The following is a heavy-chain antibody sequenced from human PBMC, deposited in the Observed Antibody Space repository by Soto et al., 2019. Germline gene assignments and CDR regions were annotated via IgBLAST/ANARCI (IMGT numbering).Heavy chain of an antibody. V-gene: IGHV4-34*01. CDR2: INHSGST. Sequence: SETLSLTCAVYGGSFSGYYWSWIRQPPGKGLEWIGEINHSGSTNYNPSLKSRVTISVDTSKNQFSLKLSSVTAADTAVYYCARGLPYCSSTSCYGERGYYYYGMDVWGQGTTVNVS. J-gene: IGHJ6*02. CDR3: ARGLPYCSSTSCYGERGYYYYGMDV. D-gene: IGHD2-2*01. CDR1: GGSFSGYY.